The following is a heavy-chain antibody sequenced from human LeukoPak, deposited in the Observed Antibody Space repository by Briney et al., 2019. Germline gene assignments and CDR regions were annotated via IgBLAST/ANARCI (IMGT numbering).Heavy chain of an antibody. V-gene: IGHV1-2*02. CDR1: GYTFTAYY. Sequence: ASVKVSCKASGYTFTAYYIHWVRQAPGQGLEWMGCINPNSGVTTYAQKFQGRVTMTRDTSITTAYMDPSRLRSDDSAVYHCAKGGSRLRYWYFDLWGRGSLVTVSS. J-gene: IGHJ2*01. D-gene: IGHD4-17*01. CDR2: INPNSGVT. CDR3: AKGGSRLRYWYFDL.